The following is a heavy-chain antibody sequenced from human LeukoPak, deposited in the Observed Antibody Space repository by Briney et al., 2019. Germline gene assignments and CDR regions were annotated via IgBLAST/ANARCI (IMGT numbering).Heavy chain of an antibody. V-gene: IGHV3-21*01. CDR2: ITTRSSYI. J-gene: IGHJ5*02. CDR1: GFTFSSYS. Sequence: GGSLRLSCAASGFTFSSYSMNWVRQAPGKGLECVSSITTRSSYIYYADSVKGRFTISRDGAKSSLYLQMSSLRAEDTAVYYCARDPAAAGSVWLDPWGQGILVTVSS. D-gene: IGHD6-13*01. CDR3: ARDPAAAGSVWLDP.